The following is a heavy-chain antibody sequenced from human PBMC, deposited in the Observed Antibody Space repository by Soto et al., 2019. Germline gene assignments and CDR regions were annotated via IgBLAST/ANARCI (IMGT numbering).Heavy chain of an antibody. CDR1: GYTFTSYY. V-gene: IGHV1-46*01. CDR3: ARGTRVLRFLEWSPGDYGMDV. J-gene: IGHJ6*02. CDR2: INPSGGST. Sequence: ASVKVSCKASGYTFTSYYMHWVRQAPGQGLEWMGIINPSGGSTSYAQKFQGRVTMTRDTSTSTVYMELSSLRSEDTAVYYCARGTRVLRFLEWSPGDYGMDVWGQGTTVTVSS. D-gene: IGHD3-3*01.